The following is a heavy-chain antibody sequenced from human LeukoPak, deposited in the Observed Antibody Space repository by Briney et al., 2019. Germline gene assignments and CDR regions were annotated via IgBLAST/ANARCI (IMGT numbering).Heavy chain of an antibody. CDR3: ARPETQYSSGLDGFDI. Sequence: GGSLRLSCAASGFTFSTYWMHWVRQAPGKGLVWVSRINSDESRTTYADSVKGRFTISRDNAKNTLYLQMNSLRTEDTAVYYCARPETQYSSGLDGFDIWGQGTMVTVSS. J-gene: IGHJ3*02. CDR1: GFTFSTYW. D-gene: IGHD6-19*01. CDR2: INSDESRT. V-gene: IGHV3-74*01.